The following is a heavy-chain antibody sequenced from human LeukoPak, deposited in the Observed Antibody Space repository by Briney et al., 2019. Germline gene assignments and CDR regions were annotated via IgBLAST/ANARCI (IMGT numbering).Heavy chain of an antibody. CDR3: ARNRLRATATYMDV. CDR2: IEYDGTDT. Sequence: GGSLRLSCAASGFTFSYYAMHWVRQAPGKGLEWVAFIEYDGTDTHFADSVRGRFTISRDNSEDTLYLQIITLRAVDTAVYYCARNRLRATATYMDVWGKGTTVTVSS. V-gene: IGHV3-30*04. D-gene: IGHD2-15*01. CDR1: GFTFSYYA. J-gene: IGHJ6*04.